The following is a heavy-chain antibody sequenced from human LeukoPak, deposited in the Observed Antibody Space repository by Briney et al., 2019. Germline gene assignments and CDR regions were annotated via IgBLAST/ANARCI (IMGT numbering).Heavy chain of an antibody. Sequence: SVRVSCKASGGTFSSYAISWVRQAPGQGLEWMGGIIPIFGTANYEQKFQGRVTITADESTSTAYMGLSSLRSEDTAVYYCARAPDYGDYVGWFDPWGQGTLVTVSS. CDR1: GGTFSSYA. CDR3: ARAPDYGDYVGWFDP. V-gene: IGHV1-69*01. D-gene: IGHD4-17*01. J-gene: IGHJ5*02. CDR2: IIPIFGTA.